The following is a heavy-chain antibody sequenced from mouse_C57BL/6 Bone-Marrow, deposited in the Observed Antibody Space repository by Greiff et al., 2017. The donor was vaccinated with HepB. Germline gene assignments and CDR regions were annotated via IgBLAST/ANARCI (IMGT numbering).Heavy chain of an antibody. CDR2: FYPGSGSI. Sequence: QVQLKQSGAELVKPGASVKLSCKASGYTFTEYTIHWVKQRSGQGLEWIGWFYPGSGSIKYNEKFKDKATLTADKSSSTVYMELSRLTSEDSAVYFCARHEGPPSTVVATKGYFDVWGTGTTVTVSS. CDR1: GYTFTEYT. V-gene: IGHV1-62-2*01. J-gene: IGHJ1*03. D-gene: IGHD1-1*01. CDR3: ARHEGPPSTVVATKGYFDV.